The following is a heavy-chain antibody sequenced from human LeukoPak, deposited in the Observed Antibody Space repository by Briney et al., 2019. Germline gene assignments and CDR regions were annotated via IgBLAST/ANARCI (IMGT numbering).Heavy chain of an antibody. J-gene: IGHJ4*02. D-gene: IGHD1-1*01. Sequence: PGGSLRLSCKASGGTFSSNAMHWGRQAPGKGLEWVAAISYDATNTYYAASVSLRFSISRNSSKNTLFLQMKRLTPEDTAVYYCWVCPSDTTGTRSPKAVYWGQGSLVTVSS. CDR3: WVCPSDTTGTRSPKAVY. CDR2: ISYDATNT. CDR1: GGTFSSNA. V-gene: IGHV3-30*04.